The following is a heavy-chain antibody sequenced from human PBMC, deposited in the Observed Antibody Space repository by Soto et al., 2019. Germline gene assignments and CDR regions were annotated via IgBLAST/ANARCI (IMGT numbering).Heavy chain of an antibody. CDR1: GFTFSSYA. J-gene: IGHJ6*02. CDR2: ISGSGGCT. CDR3: AKEVVPAATPDYYYGMDV. V-gene: IGHV3-23*01. Sequence: GGSLRLSCAASGFTFSSYAMSWVRQAPGKGLEWVSAISGSGGCTYYADSVQGRFTISRDNSKNTLYLQMNSLRAEDTAVYYCAKEVVPAATPDYYYGMDVWGQGTTVTVSS. D-gene: IGHD2-2*01.